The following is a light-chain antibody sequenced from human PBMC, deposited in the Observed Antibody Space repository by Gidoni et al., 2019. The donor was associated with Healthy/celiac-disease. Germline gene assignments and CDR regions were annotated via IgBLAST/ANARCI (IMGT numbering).Light chain of an antibody. V-gene: IGKV1-39*01. CDR3: QQSYSTSYT. CDR2: AAS. Sequence: DIKMTQSPSSLSASVGDRVTITCRASQSISSYLNWYQQKPGKAPKLLIYAASSLQSGVPSRFSGSGSGTDFTLTISSLQPEDFATYYCQQSYSTSYTFXQXTKLEIK. CDR1: QSISSY. J-gene: IGKJ2*01.